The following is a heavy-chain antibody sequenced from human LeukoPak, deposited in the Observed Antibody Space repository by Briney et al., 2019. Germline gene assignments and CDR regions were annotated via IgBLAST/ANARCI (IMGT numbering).Heavy chain of an antibody. CDR2: IRFDGSNK. CDR3: AKGQETESRLDS. D-gene: IGHD1-1*01. J-gene: IGHJ4*02. Sequence: GGSLRLSCAASRFTFNNYGMHWVRQAPGKGLEWVAFIRFDGSNKYYADSVKGRFTISRDNSKNTLYLQMNSLRAEDTALYYCAKGQETESRLDSWGQGTLVTVSS. CDR1: RFTFNNYG. V-gene: IGHV3-30*02.